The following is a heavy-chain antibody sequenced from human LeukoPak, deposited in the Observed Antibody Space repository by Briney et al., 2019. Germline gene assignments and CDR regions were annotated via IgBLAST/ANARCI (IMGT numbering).Heavy chain of an antibody. CDR1: GYTFTSYY. J-gene: IGHJ6*02. CDR2: INPSGGST. V-gene: IGHV1-46*01. CDR3: ASGYRGGDCYDYYYYGMDV. D-gene: IGHD2-21*02. Sequence: GASVKVSCKASGYTFTSYYMHWVRQAPGQGLEWMGIINPSGGSTSYAQKFQGRVTMTRDTSTSTVYMELSSLRSEDTAVYYCASGYRGGDCYDYYYYGMDVWGQGTTVTVSS.